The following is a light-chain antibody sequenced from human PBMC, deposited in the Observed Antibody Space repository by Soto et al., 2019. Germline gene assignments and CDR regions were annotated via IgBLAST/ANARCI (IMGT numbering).Light chain of an antibody. V-gene: IGLV1-47*01. CDR2: RNN. Sequence: QSALTQPPSASGTPGQRVTISCSGSSSNIGSNYVFWYQHLPGTALKLLIYRNNQRPSGVPDRFSGSKSGTSASLAISGLRSEDETDYYCAAWDDSLSGVVFGGGTKLTVL. CDR1: SSNIGSNY. J-gene: IGLJ2*01. CDR3: AAWDDSLSGVV.